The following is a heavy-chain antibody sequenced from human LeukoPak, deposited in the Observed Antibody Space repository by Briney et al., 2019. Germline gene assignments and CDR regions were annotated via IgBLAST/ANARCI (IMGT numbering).Heavy chain of an antibody. Sequence: GSVTVSCKASGYTFTGYYMHWVRRAPGQGLQGMGGINPISGGTYYAEKFQGRVTITRDTPISTDYIDLSRLKSDDTAVYYCLREAMAGNFDWFDPWGQGTLITVSS. CDR1: GYTFTGYY. CDR2: INPISGGT. CDR3: LREAMAGNFDWFDP. D-gene: IGHD3-10*01. V-gene: IGHV1-2*02. J-gene: IGHJ5*02.